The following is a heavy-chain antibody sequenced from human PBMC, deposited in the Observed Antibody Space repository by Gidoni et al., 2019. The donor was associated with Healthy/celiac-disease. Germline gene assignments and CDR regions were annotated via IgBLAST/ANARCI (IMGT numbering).Heavy chain of an antibody. CDR1: GGSISSGDYY. J-gene: IGHJ4*02. CDR3: AREGVFGSGSYYLVY. CDR2: IYYSGST. Sequence: QVQLQESGPGLVKPSQTLSLPCTVSGGSISSGDYYWSWIRQPPGKGLEWIGYIYYSGSTYYNPSLKSRVTISVDTSKNQFSLKLSSVTAADTAVYYCAREGVFGSGSYYLVYWGQGTLVTVSS. V-gene: IGHV4-30-4*01. D-gene: IGHD3-10*01.